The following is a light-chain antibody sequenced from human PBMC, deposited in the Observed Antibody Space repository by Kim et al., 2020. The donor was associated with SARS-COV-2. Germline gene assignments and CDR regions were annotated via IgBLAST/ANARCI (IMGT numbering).Light chain of an antibody. CDR2: YDS. J-gene: IGLJ1*01. CDR1: NIGSKS. V-gene: IGLV3-21*04. CDR3: QVWDSSSDPYV. Sequence: SYELTQPPSLSVAPGKTARITCGGNNIGSKSVHWYQQKPGQAPVLVIYYDSHRPSGIPERFSGSNSGNTATLTISRVEAGDEADYYCQVWDSSSDPYVFGTGTKVTVL.